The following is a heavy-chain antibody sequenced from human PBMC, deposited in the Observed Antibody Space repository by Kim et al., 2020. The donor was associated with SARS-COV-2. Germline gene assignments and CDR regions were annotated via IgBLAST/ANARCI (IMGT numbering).Heavy chain of an antibody. CDR1: GDLFTTYA. Sequence: ASVKVSCKASGDLFTTYAFHWVRQAPGQGLEWMGRINAASGDTDYSQKFQGRLTIARDTSASTAYMELRGLTAEDTGIYYCARERSGWYYFDYLGQGTLVTVTS. CDR3: ARERSGWYYFDY. J-gene: IGHJ4*02. V-gene: IGHV1-3*01. D-gene: IGHD6-19*01. CDR2: INAASGDT.